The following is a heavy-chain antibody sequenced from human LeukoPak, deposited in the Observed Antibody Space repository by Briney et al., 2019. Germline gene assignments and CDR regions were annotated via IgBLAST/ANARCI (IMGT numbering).Heavy chain of an antibody. Sequence: SETLSLTCTVSGGSISSHYWSWIRQPPGKGLEWIGCIYYSGSTNYNPSLKSRVTISVDTSKNQFSLKLSSVTAADTAVYYCATNEVSYYYYYMDVWGKGTTVAVSS. CDR2: IYYSGST. V-gene: IGHV4-59*11. J-gene: IGHJ6*03. D-gene: IGHD1-1*01. CDR1: GGSISSHY. CDR3: ATNEVSYYYYYMDV.